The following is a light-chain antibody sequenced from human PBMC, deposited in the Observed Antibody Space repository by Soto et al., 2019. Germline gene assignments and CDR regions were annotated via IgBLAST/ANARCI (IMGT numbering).Light chain of an antibody. CDR3: QQYGNSPT. CDR1: QSVSSSY. CDR2: DTS. Sequence: EIVLTQSPGTLSLSPGERATLSCRASQSVSSSYLAWYQQKPGQAPRLLIYDTSSRATSIPDRCSGSKSGTDFTLTISRLEPEDFAVYYCQQYGNSPTFGQGTKVEIK. J-gene: IGKJ1*01. V-gene: IGKV3-20*01.